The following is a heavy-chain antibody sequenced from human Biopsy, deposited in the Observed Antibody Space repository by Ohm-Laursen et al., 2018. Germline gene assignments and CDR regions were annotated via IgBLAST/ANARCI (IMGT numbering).Heavy chain of an antibody. J-gene: IGHJ3*02. V-gene: IGHV4-59*08. Sequence: TLSLTCTVSGGSISSYYWSWIRQPPGKGLEWIGNIYYSGITNYNPSVKSRISISVDTSKNQFSLKLSPVTAADTAVYYCARHGDFYYDSNIVIGALDIWGQGTMVTVSS. CDR1: GGSISSYY. CDR3: ARHGDFYYDSNIVIGALDI. CDR2: IYYSGIT. D-gene: IGHD3-22*01.